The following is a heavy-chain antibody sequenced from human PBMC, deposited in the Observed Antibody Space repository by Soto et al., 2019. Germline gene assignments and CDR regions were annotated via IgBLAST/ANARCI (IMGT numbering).Heavy chain of an antibody. D-gene: IGHD3-3*01. CDR1: GFSLSTSGVS. J-gene: IGHJ4*02. CDR2: IYWDDDK. Sequence: GSGPTLVNPTQTLTLTCTFSGFSLSTSGVSVGWIRQPPGKALEWLALIYWDDDKRYSPSLKSRLTITKDTSKNQVVLTMTNMDPVDTATYYCAHRLSHYDFWSGYYVYWGQGTLVTVSS. CDR3: AHRLSHYDFWSGYYVY. V-gene: IGHV2-5*02.